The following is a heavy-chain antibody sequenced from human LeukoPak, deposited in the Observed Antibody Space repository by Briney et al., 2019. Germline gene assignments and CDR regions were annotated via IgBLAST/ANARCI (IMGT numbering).Heavy chain of an antibody. V-gene: IGHV4-4*07. CDR1: GGSISSFY. CDR3: ARGYSSSLGYYYYGMDV. D-gene: IGHD6-13*01. CDR2: IYTSGST. J-gene: IGHJ6*02. Sequence: SETLSLTCTVSGGSISSFYWSWIRQPAGNGLEWIGRIYTSGSTNYNPSLKSRVTMSVDTSKNQFSLKLSSVTAADTAVYYCARGYSSSLGYYYYGMDVWGQGTTVTVSS.